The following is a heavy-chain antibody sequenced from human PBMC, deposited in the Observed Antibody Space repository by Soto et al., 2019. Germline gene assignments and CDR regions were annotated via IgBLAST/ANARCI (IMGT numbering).Heavy chain of an antibody. V-gene: IGHV4-31*03. CDR1: GDSVSSSSYY. J-gene: IGHJ5*02. CDR2: IHHSGTT. Sequence: QVQLQESGPGLVKPSQTLSLTCTVSGDSVSSSSYYWSWIRQHPGKGLEWIGYIHHSGTTYYNPSIKIRIPFSVDTSKNQFSLRLSSVNAADTAVYYCASVLVCKAWGQGTLVTVSS. CDR3: ASVLVCKA.